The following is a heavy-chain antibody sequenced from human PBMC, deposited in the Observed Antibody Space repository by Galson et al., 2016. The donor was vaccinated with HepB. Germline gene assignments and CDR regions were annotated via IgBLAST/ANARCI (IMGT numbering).Heavy chain of an antibody. CDR2: IFSGGTT. J-gene: IGHJ4*02. CDR3: ARDSGYNEHGGFDN. Sequence: SLRLSCAASGFIVSSTYMSWVRQAPGKGLESVSVIFSGGTTFYADSVMGRFTISRGNSRNTLFLQMSSLRVEDTAVYYCARDSGYNEHGGFDNWGQGAPVTVSS. D-gene: IGHD6-25*01. CDR1: GFIVSSTY. V-gene: IGHV3-66*02.